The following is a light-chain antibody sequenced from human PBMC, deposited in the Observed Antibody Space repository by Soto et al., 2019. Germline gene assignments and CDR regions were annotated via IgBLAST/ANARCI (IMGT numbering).Light chain of an antibody. CDR2: NDD. CDR3: QSYDSSLSGSGYV. CDR1: GSNIGPNY. J-gene: IGLJ1*01. Sequence: QSVLTQSPSASGTPGQRITISCSGSGSNIGPNYVYWFQQFPGTAPKLLIYNDDQRPSGVPDRFSGSKSGTSASLGISGLRSEDEADYYCQSYDSSLSGSGYVFGTGTKLTVL. V-gene: IGLV1-47*02.